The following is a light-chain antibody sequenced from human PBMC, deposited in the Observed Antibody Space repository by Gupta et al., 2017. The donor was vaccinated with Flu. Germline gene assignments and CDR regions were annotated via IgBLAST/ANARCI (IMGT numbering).Light chain of an antibody. CDR1: SSDVGRFNV. CDR3: CSYAGSDLYV. CDR2: EAR. Sequence: SITISCTGTSSDVGRFNVVSWYQQHPGKAPKLIIYEARKRPSGVSNRFSGAKSGNTASLTISGLQAEDEADYFCCSYAGSDLYVFGTGTAVTIL. J-gene: IGLJ1*01. V-gene: IGLV2-23*01.